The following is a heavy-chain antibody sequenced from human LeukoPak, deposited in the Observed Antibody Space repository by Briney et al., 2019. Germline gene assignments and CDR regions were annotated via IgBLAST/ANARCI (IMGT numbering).Heavy chain of an antibody. CDR1: GGSISSYY. CDR3: ARAVGSFDWLPLFDF. V-gene: IGHV4-38-2*02. J-gene: IGHJ4*02. Sequence: SETLSLTCTVSGGSISSYYWGWIRQPPGKGLEWIGNIYHSGITYYTPSLKSRVTISVDTSKNQFYLKLSSVTAADTAVYYCARAVGSFDWLPLFDFWGQGALVTVSS. CDR2: IYHSGIT. D-gene: IGHD3-9*01.